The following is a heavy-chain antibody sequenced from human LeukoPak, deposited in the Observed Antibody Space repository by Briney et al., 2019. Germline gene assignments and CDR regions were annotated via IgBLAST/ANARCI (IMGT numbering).Heavy chain of an antibody. D-gene: IGHD5-18*01. CDR2: IRSKANSYAT. CDR1: GFTFSGSA. Sequence: GESLKISCAASGFTFSGSAMHWVRQASGEGLEWVGRIRSKANSYATAYAASVKGRFTISRDDSKNTAYLQMNSLKTEDTAVYYCTRPAVDTAMVNAYRFDYWGQGTLVTVSS. J-gene: IGHJ4*02. CDR3: TRPAVDTAMVNAYRFDY. V-gene: IGHV3-73*01.